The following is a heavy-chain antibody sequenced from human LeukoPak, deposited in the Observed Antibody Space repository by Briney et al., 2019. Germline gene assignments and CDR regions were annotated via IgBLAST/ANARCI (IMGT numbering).Heavy chain of an antibody. J-gene: IGHJ5*02. CDR1: GFKFTGYD. V-gene: IGHV1-8*01. Sequence: GASVKVSFTASGFKFTGYDINWVRQASGRGLEWMGWMNPNNGKTGYAQKFQGRVTMTRDTSTSTAYMELRGLISEDTAVYYCVRDGEGVAISVNYWFDPWGQGTLVTVSS. CDR2: MNPNNGKT. CDR3: VRDGEGVAISVNYWFDP. D-gene: IGHD3-10*01.